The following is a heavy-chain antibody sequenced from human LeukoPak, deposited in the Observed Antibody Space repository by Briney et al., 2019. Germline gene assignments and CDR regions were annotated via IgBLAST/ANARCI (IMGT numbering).Heavy chain of an antibody. D-gene: IGHD2/OR15-2a*01. CDR3: TRENRPFCPFAY. CDR1: GGSIDMTTY. Sequence: SGTLSLTCGVSGGSIDMTTYWSWFRQAPGKELEWIGEIAHDGTRNYNASLRSRVAMSLDRANNQFSPSLTSVTAADTAVYYCTRENRPFCPFAYWGQGVLVTVSS. J-gene: IGHJ4*02. CDR2: IAHDGTR. V-gene: IGHV4-4*02.